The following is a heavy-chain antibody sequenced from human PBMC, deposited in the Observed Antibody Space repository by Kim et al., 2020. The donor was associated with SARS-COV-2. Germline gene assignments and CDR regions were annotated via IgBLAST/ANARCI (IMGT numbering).Heavy chain of an antibody. Sequence: YTDSVKGRFTIYRDNSKNTLYLQMNSLRAEDTAVYYCARALKWELGSDDYWGQGTLVTVSS. V-gene: IGHV3-30*10. CDR3: ARALKWELGSDDY. J-gene: IGHJ4*02. D-gene: IGHD1-26*01.